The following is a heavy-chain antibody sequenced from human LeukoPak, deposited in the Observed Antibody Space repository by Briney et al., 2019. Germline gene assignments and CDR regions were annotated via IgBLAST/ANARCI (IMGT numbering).Heavy chain of an antibody. CDR2: IYYSGST. Sequence: SETLSLTCTVSGGSISSSSYYWGWIRQPPGKGLEWIGSIYYSGSTYYNPPLKSRVTISGDTSKNHFSLKLSSVTAADTAVYYCAKYGFLYCTGTSCIPPWGQGTLVTVSS. CDR3: AKYGFLYCTGTSCIPP. J-gene: IGHJ5*02. D-gene: IGHD2-2*01. V-gene: IGHV4-39*07. CDR1: GGSISSSSYY.